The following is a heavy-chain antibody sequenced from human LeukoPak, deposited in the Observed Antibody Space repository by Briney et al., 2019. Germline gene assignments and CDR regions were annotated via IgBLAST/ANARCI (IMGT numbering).Heavy chain of an antibody. D-gene: IGHD1-26*01. CDR3: AKDWGGQRGGSYYWAFDI. CDR1: GYTLTELS. Sequence: ASVKVSCKVSGYTLTELSMHWVRQAPGKGLEWMGGFDPEDGETIYAQKFQGRVTMTEDTSTDTAYMELSSLRAEDTAVYYCAKDWGGQRGGSYYWAFDIWGQGTMVTVSS. CDR2: FDPEDGET. V-gene: IGHV1-24*01. J-gene: IGHJ3*02.